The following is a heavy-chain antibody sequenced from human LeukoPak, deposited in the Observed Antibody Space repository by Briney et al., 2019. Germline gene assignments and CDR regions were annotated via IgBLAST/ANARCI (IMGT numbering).Heavy chain of an antibody. J-gene: IGHJ4*02. CDR2: IIPIFGTA. CDR3: GRALLGGSDIYTPFSY. V-gene: IGHV1-69*13. Sequence: SVKLSCKASGYTFTSYGISWVRQAPGQGLEWMGGIIPIFGTANYAQKFKGRVTITADESTSTAYMELSSLRSEDTAVYYCGRALLGGSDIYTPFSYWGQGTLVTVSS. D-gene: IGHD3-10*01. CDR1: GYTFTSYG.